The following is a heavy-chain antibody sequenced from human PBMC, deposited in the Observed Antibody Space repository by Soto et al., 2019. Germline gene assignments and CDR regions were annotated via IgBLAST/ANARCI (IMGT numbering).Heavy chain of an antibody. CDR1: GFTFNTYG. CDR2: IWDDGSNK. J-gene: IGHJ4*02. V-gene: IGHV3-33*01. D-gene: IGHD3-16*02. Sequence: QVQLVESGGGVVQPGRSLRLSCAASGFTFNTYGMDWVRQAPGKGLEWVAVIWDDGSNKYYADSVKGRFTISRDNSKNTLYLQMNSLRAEDTAVYYCARDLGGSYRPFDYWGQGTLVTVSS. CDR3: ARDLGGSYRPFDY.